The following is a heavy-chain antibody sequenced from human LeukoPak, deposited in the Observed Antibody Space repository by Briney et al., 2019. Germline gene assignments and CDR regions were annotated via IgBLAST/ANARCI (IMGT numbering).Heavy chain of an antibody. D-gene: IGHD5-18*01. Sequence: SETLSLTCAVYGGSLSGYYWSWIRQPPGKGREGIGEINHSGSTNYNPSLKSRVTVSVDTSKNQFSLKLSSVTAADTAVYYCFVRSNTAIKTRYYFDYWGQGTLVTVSS. CDR2: INHSGST. CDR1: GGSLSGYY. CDR3: FVRSNTAIKTRYYFDY. J-gene: IGHJ4*02. V-gene: IGHV4-34*01.